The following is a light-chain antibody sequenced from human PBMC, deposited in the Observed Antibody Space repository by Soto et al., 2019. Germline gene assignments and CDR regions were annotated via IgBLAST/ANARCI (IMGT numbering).Light chain of an antibody. CDR1: SSDVGSYNL. CDR2: EGS. V-gene: IGLV2-23*01. J-gene: IGLJ2*01. Sequence: QSALTQPASVSGSPGQSITISCTGTSSDVGSYNLVSWYQQHPGKAPKLMIYEGSKRPSGGSNRFSGSNSGNRASLPISWLQDEDEADDYCCSYAGSRTYVVFGGGTKLTVL. CDR3: CSYAGSRTYVV.